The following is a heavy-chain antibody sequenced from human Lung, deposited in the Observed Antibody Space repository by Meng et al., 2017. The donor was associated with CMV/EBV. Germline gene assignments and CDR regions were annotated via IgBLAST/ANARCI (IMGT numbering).Heavy chain of an antibody. CDR1: GFSFSGYA. D-gene: IGHD3-3*01. Sequence: GRSLRLXCAASGFSFSGYAMSWIRQAPGKGREGVSVISGNGGGTYYADSAKGRFTISRNNSKNTLYLQMNSLRVEETAEFYGARDLDPFGVVIANGTDVWGQGXTVTVSS. CDR2: ISGNGGGT. CDR3: ARDLDPFGVVIANGTDV. J-gene: IGHJ6*02. V-gene: IGHV3-23*01.